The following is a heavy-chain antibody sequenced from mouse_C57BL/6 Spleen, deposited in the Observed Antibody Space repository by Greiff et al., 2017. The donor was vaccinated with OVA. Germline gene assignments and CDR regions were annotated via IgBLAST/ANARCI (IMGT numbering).Heavy chain of an antibody. J-gene: IGHJ3*01. CDR3: AEHGGYGGYYVFFAY. CDR1: GFSLTSYG. CDR2: IWGGGST. Sequence: VKLQESGPGLVAPSQSLSITCTVSGFSLTSYGVDWVRQPPGKGLEWLGVIWGGGSTNYNSALMSRLSISKDNSKGEVFLKRDSMQTDDTAMYDCAEHGGYGGYYVFFAYWGQGTLVTVSA. V-gene: IGHV2-9*01. D-gene: IGHD2-3*01.